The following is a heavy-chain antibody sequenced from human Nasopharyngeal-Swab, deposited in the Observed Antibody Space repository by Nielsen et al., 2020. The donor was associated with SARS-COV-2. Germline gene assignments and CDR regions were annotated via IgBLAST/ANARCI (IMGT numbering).Heavy chain of an antibody. J-gene: IGHJ6*02. CDR1: GFSFCGYY. CDR2: INHSGST. Sequence: SETLSLTCALYGFSFCGYYWSWIRQPPGKGLEWIGEINHSGSTNYNPSLKSRFTISVDTSKNQFSLKLSSVTAADTAVYYCARGGSGYYPYYYYGMDVWGQGTTVTVSS. CDR3: ARGGSGYYPYYYYGMDV. D-gene: IGHD3-22*01. V-gene: IGHV4-34*01.